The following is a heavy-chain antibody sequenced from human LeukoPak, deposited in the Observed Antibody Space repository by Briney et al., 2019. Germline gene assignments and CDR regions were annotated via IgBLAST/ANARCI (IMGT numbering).Heavy chain of an antibody. CDR1: GYTLTELS. D-gene: IGHD4-17*01. CDR2: FDPEDGET. CDR3: ATYPYGEEGY. J-gene: IGHJ4*02. Sequence: GASAKVSCKVSGYTLTELSMHWVRQAPGKGLEWMGGFDPEDGETIYAQKFQGRVTMTEDTSTDTAYMELSSLRSEDTGVYYCATYPYGEEGYWGQGTLVTVSS. V-gene: IGHV1-24*01.